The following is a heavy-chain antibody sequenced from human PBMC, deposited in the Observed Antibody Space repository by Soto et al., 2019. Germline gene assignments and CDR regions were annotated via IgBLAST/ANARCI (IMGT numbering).Heavy chain of an antibody. J-gene: IGHJ4*02. V-gene: IGHV3-30*18. CDR2: ISYDGSNK. CDR3: AKDTGTTFFPHFDFDY. CDR1: GFTFSSYS. Sequence: PGGSLRLSCAASGFTFSSYSMHWVRQAPGKGLEWVAVISYDGSNKYYADSVKGRFTISRDNSKNTQYLQMNSLRAEDTAVYYCAKDTGTTFFPHFDFDYWGQGTLVTVSS. D-gene: IGHD1-7*01.